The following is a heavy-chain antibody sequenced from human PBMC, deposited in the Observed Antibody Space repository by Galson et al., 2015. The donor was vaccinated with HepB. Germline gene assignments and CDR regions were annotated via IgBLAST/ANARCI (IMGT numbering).Heavy chain of an antibody. D-gene: IGHD2-2*01. J-gene: IGHJ4*02. CDR1: GYTFTTYG. CDR2: ISAYNGNT. V-gene: IGHV1-18*04. Sequence: SVKVSCKASGYTFTTYGISWVQQAPGQGLEWMGWISAYNGNTHYAQNLQGRVTMTTDTSTSTAYMDLRSLRSDDTAVYFCARAYCSSVSCSHLDYWGQGTLVTVSS. CDR3: ARAYCSSVSCSHLDY.